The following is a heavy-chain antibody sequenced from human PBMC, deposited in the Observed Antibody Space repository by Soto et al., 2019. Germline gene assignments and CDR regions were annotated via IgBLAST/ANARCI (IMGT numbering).Heavy chain of an antibody. CDR2: INHSGST. J-gene: IGHJ4*02. V-gene: IGHV4-34*01. CDR3: ARSYYYDSSVPGEFDY. Sequence: PSETLSLTCAVYGGSFSGYYWSWIRQPPGKGLEWIGEINHSGSTNYNPSLKSRVTISVDTSKNQFSLKLSSVTAADTAVYYCARSYYYDSSVPGEFDYWGQGTLVTVSS. CDR1: GGSFSGYY. D-gene: IGHD3-22*01.